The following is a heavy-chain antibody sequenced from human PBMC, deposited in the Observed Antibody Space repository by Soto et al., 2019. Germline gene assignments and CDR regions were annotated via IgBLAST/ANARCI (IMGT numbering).Heavy chain of an antibody. J-gene: IGHJ6*03. D-gene: IGHD2-8*01. V-gene: IGHV3-9*01. CDR1: GFTFDDYA. CDR2: ISWNSGSI. CDR3: AKDSWGLYGVGSYYYYMDV. Sequence: GGSLRLSCAASGFTFDDYAMHWVRQAPGKGLEWVSGISWNSGSIGYADSVKGRFTIHRDNAKNSLYLQMNSLRAEDTALYYCAKDSWGLYGVGSYYYYMDVWGKGTTVTVSS.